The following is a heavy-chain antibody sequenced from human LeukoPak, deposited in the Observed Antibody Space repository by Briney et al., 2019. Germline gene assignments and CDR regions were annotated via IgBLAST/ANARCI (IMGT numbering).Heavy chain of an antibody. CDR2: IWYDGSNK. CDR1: GFTFSSYG. V-gene: IGHV3-33*01. CDR3: ARGGQYSYGYRPFDY. J-gene: IGHJ4*02. D-gene: IGHD5-18*01. Sequence: GGSLRLSCAASGFTFSSYGMHWVRQAPGKGLEWVAVIWYDGSNKYYADSVKGRFTVSRDSSKNTLYLQMNSLRAEDTAVYYCARGGQYSYGYRPFDYWGQGTLVTVSS.